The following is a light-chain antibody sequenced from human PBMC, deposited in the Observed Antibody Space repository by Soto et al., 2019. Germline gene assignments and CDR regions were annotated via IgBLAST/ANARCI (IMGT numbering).Light chain of an antibody. CDR3: QHFDDSLT. V-gene: IGKV3-20*01. Sequence: EVVLTQSPGTLSLSPGERATLSCRASQSVDSSTLAWYQQKPGQAPRLLISGASERATGTPDRFSGSGSGTDFTLTISRLEPEDFAVYYCQHFDDSLTFGGGTKVEIK. J-gene: IGKJ4*01. CDR2: GAS. CDR1: QSVDSST.